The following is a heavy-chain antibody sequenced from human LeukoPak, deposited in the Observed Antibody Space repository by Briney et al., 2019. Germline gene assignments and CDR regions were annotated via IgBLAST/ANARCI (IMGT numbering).Heavy chain of an antibody. J-gene: IGHJ4*02. CDR1: GFSLSTSGMR. CDR2: IDWDDDK. Sequence: ESGPALVKPSQTLTLTCTFSGFSLSTSGMRVSWIRQPPGKALEWLARIDWDDDKFYSTSLKTRLTISKDTSKNQVVLTMTNMDPVDTATYYCARFSPYYFDYWGQGTLVTVSS. V-gene: IGHV2-70*04. CDR3: ARFSPYYFDY.